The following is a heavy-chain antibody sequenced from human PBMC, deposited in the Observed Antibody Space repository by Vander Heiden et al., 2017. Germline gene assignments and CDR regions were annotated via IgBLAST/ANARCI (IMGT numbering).Heavy chain of an antibody. V-gene: IGHV4-34*01. CDR2: VNHSGST. CDR3: AVRSSSWSTKRNYFDY. CDR1: GGSFSGYS. D-gene: IGHD6-13*01. J-gene: IGHJ4*02. Sequence: QVQLQQWGAGLLKPSETLSLTCAVYGGSFSGYSWSWIRQPPGNGLEWIGGVNHSGSTNYNPSLKSRVTISVDTSKNQFSLKLSSVTAADTAVYYCAVRSSSWSTKRNYFDYWGQGTLVTVSS.